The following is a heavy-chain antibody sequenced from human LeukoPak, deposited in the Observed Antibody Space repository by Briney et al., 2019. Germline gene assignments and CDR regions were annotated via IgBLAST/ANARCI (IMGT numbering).Heavy chain of an antibody. Sequence: RASVKVSCKASVYTFTSYYMHWVRQAPGQGLEWMGIINPSGGSTSYAQKLQGRVTMTRDISTSAVYMELRSLRCEDTAVYYCARLDILTGYYADYWGQGTLVTVSS. D-gene: IGHD3-9*01. J-gene: IGHJ4*02. V-gene: IGHV1-46*04. CDR2: INPSGGST. CDR1: VYTFTSYY. CDR3: ARLDILTGYYADY.